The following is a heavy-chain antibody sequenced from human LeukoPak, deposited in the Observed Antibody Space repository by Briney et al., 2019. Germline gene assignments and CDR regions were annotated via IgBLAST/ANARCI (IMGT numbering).Heavy chain of an antibody. D-gene: IGHD3-16*02. J-gene: IGHJ4*02. V-gene: IGHV4-4*07. CDR2: IYNTGST. Sequence: PSETLSLTCAVSGGSISSYYWSWIRQPAGKGLEWIGRIYNTGSTHYNPSLKSRVTMSVDVSKNQFSLKLSSVTAADTAVYYCARAGYDYVWGSYRYPGHFDYWGQGTLVTVSS. CDR3: ARAGYDYVWGSYRYPGHFDY. CDR1: GGSISSYY.